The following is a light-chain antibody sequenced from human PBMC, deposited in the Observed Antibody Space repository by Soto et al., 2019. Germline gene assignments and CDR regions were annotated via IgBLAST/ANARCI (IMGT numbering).Light chain of an antibody. J-gene: IGLJ2*01. CDR2: RDS. CDR3: QVWDSSTVV. CDR1: NIGSKN. V-gene: IGLV3-9*01. Sequence: SYELTQPLSVSVALGQTARITCGGNNIGSKNVHWYQQKPGQDPVLVIYRDSSRPSGIPERFSGSISGNTATLTITRAQDGDESDYYCQVWDSSTVVFGGGTKLTVL.